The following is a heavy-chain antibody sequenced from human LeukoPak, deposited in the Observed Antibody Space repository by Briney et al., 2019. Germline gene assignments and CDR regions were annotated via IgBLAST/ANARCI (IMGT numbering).Heavy chain of an antibody. CDR2: ISGSGGST. V-gene: IGHV3-23*01. CDR3: VRGQLWSYYHDY. J-gene: IGHJ4*02. Sequence: GGSLRLSCAASGFTFSSYAMSWVRQAPGKGLEWVSAISGSGGSTYYADSVKGRFTISRDNAKNTVYLEMNSLRAEDTAVYYCVRGQLWSYYHDYWGQGTLVTVSS. D-gene: IGHD3-16*01. CDR1: GFTFSSYA.